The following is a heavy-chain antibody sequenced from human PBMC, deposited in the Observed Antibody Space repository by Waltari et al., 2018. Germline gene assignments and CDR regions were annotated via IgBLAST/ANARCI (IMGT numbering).Heavy chain of an antibody. CDR1: GLTFSTQA. CDR2: ISNGYYST. V-gene: IGHV3-23*01. CDR3: AKGAMERCSRTGCYSGDF. J-gene: IGHJ4*02. D-gene: IGHD2-15*01. Sequence: EVQLLESGGGLVQPGGSLRLACTTSGLTFSTQARTWVRQAPGKGLEWVSTISNGYYSTYYADSVKGRFTISRDNSKNTLYLQMSGLSAEDTAVYYCAKGAMERCSRTGCYSGDFWGRGALVTVSS.